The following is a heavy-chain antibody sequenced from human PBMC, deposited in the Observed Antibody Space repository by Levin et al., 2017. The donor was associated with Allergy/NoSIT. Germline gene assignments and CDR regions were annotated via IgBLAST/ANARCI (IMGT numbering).Heavy chain of an antibody. CDR3: ARLPSKTSVSYG. D-gene: IGHD5/OR15-5a*01. CDR2: ISIRGNTI. CDR1: GFTFSSHS. J-gene: IGHJ4*02. Sequence: GGSLRLSCAASGFTFSSHSMNWVRQAPGKGLEWISYISIRGNTIYYADSVKGRFTISRDNAKNSLYLQMNSLRAEDTAVYYCARLPSKTSVSYGWGQGTLVTVSS. V-gene: IGHV3-48*01.